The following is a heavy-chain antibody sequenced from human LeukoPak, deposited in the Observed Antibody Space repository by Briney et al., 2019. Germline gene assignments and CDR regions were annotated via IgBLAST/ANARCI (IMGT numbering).Heavy chain of an antibody. CDR2: IYPGDSDI. Sequence: GESLKISCKASGYSFTSYWIGWVRQTPGKGLEWMGIIYPGDSDIRYSPSFQGQVTISADKSISTAYLQWSSLKASDTAIYYCARHYSDSSAYSYRYYGMDVWGQGTTVTVSS. V-gene: IGHV5-51*01. CDR1: GYSFTSYW. D-gene: IGHD3-22*01. CDR3: ARHYSDSSAYSYRYYGMDV. J-gene: IGHJ6*02.